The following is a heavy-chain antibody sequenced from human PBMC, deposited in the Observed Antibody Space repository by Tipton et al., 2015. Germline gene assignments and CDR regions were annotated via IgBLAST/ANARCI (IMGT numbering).Heavy chain of an antibody. D-gene: IGHD2-2*01. CDR2: MSSSSNYI. Sequence: SLRLSCAAYGFKFDDYAMHWVRQAPGKGLEWVSSMSSSSNYIYYADSVKGRFTISRDNAKNSLYLQMNSLRAEDTAVYYCARDSRTNDYFYYYGMDVWGQGTTVTVSS. V-gene: IGHV3-21*01. CDR1: GFKFDDYA. CDR3: ARDSRTNDYFYYYGMDV. J-gene: IGHJ6*02.